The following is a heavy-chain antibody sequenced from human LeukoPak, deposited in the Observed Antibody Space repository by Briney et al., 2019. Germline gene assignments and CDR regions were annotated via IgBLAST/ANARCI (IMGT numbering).Heavy chain of an antibody. CDR2: IIPILGIA. Sequence: ASVKVSCKASGGTFSSYAISWVRQAPGQGLEWMGRIIPILGIANYAQKFQGRVTITADKSTSTAYMELSSLRSEDTAVYYCARSYYDSSGYYGEAYDYWGQGTLVTVSS. CDR1: GGTFSSYA. D-gene: IGHD3-22*01. CDR3: ARSYYDSSGYYGEAYDY. V-gene: IGHV1-69*04. J-gene: IGHJ4*02.